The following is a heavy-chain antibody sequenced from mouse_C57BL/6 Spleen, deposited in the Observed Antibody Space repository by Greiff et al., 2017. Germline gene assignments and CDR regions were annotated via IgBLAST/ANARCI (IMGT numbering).Heavy chain of an antibody. CDR1: YTFTDYYM. J-gene: IGHJ2*01. CDR3: RSPYYYGSSPFDY. CDR2: YPGSGNTY. V-gene: IGHV1-83*01. D-gene: IGHD1-1*01. Sequence: VQLQQSGPELVKPGASVKMSCKASGYTFTDYYMHWVKQKPGKGLEWIGEIYPGSGNTYYNEKFKGKATLTADTSSSTAYMQLSSLTSEDSAVYFCARSPYYYGSSPFDYWGQGTTLTVSS.